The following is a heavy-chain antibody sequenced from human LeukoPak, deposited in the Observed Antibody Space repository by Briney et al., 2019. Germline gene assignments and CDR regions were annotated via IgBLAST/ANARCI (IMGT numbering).Heavy chain of an antibody. J-gene: IGHJ6*02. CDR2: ISSSGSTI. CDR1: GFTFSDYY. CDR3: ARAPSEGRPEFTTLYYYYYGMDV. D-gene: IGHD3-10*01. V-gene: IGHV3-11*01. Sequence: GGSLRLSCAASGFTFSDYYMSWIRQAPGKGLEWVSYISSSGSTIYYADSVKGRFTISRDNAKNSLYLQMNSLRAEDTAVYYCARAPSEGRPEFTTLYYYYYGMDVWGQGTTVTVSS.